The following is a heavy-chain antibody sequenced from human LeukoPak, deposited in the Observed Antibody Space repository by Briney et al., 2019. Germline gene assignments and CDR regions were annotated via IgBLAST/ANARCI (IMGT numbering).Heavy chain of an antibody. CDR3: ARGARFWSGYFDY. J-gene: IGHJ4*02. CDR2: MNPNSGNT. CDR1: GYTFTGYF. D-gene: IGHD3-3*01. V-gene: IGHV1-8*03. Sequence: ASVEVSCKASGYTFTGYFMHWVRQATGQGLEWMGWMNPNSGNTGYAQKFQGRVTITRNTSISTAHMELRSLRSDDTAVYYCARGARFWSGYFDYWGQGTLVTVSS.